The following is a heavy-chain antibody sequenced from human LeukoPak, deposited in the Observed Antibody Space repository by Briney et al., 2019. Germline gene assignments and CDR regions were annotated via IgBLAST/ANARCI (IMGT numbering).Heavy chain of an antibody. CDR2: ISAYNGNT. Sequence: ASVKVSCKASGYTFTSYGISWVRQAPGQGLEWMGWISAYNGNTNYAQKLQGRVTMTTDTSTSTAYMELRSLRSDDTAVYYCARDPTGMVRGAKNYYGMDVWGQGTTVTVSS. V-gene: IGHV1-18*01. D-gene: IGHD3-10*01. J-gene: IGHJ6*02. CDR1: GYTFTSYG. CDR3: ARDPTGMVRGAKNYYGMDV.